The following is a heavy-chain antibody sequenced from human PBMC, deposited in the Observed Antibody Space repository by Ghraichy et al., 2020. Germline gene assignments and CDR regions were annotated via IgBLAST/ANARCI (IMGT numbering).Heavy chain of an antibody. CDR3: AREQLGYCSSTSCYVQEHNWFDP. CDR2: INPNSGGT. CDR1: GYTFTGYY. J-gene: IGHJ5*02. D-gene: IGHD2-2*01. Sequence: ASVKVSCKASGYTFTGYYMHWVRQAPGQGLEWMGWINPNSGGTNYAQKFQGRVTMTRDTSISTAYMELSRLRSDDTAVYYCAREQLGYCSSTSCYVQEHNWFDPWGQGTLVTVSS. V-gene: IGHV1-2*02.